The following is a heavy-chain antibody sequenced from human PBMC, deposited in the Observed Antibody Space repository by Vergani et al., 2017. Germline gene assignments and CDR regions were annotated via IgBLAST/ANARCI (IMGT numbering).Heavy chain of an antibody. CDR1: GFTFSSYG. J-gene: IGHJ6*02. V-gene: IGHV3-30*18. CDR3: TKEGGSGWYYVSWYYYGMDV. Sequence: QVQLVESGGGVVQPGRSLRLSCAASGFTFSSYGMHWVRQAPGKGLEWVAVISYDGSNKYYADSVKGRFTISRDNSKNTLYLQMNSLRAEDTAVYYCTKEGGSGWYYVSWYYYGMDVWGQGTTVTVSS. CDR2: ISYDGSNK. D-gene: IGHD6-19*01.